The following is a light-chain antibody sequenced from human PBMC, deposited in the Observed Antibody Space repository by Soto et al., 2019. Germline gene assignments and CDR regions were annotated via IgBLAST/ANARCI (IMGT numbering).Light chain of an antibody. Sequence: DIQMTQSPSTLSASVGDRVTITCRASQSISSWLAWYQQKPGKAPKLLIYDASSLESGVPSRFSGSGSGTEFTLNISSLQPDDFETYYCQQYNSYSRTFGPGTKVDIK. J-gene: IGKJ3*01. CDR3: QQYNSYSRT. V-gene: IGKV1-5*01. CDR2: DAS. CDR1: QSISSW.